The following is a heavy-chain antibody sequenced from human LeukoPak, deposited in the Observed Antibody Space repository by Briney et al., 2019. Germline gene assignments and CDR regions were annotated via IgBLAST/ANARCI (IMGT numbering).Heavy chain of an antibody. Sequence: GGSLRLSCATSGFIFSTYALSWVRQAPGKGVEWASSISGSGGSTYHADSVKGRFTISRDSSKNTLYLQMNSLRAEDTAIYYCARVIRAAPGKGYFDYWGQGTLVTVSS. CDR3: ARVIRAAPGKGYFDY. V-gene: IGHV3-23*01. J-gene: IGHJ4*02. D-gene: IGHD6-13*01. CDR1: GFIFSTYA. CDR2: ISGSGGST.